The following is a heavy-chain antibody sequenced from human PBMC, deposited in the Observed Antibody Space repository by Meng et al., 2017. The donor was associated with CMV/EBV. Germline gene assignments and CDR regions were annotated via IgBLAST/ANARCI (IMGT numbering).Heavy chain of an antibody. V-gene: IGHV3-21*01. Sequence: GESLKISCAASGFTFSSYSMNWVRQAPGKGLEWVSSISSSSSYIYYADSVKGRFTISRDNAKNSLYLQMNSLRAEDTAVYYCARDNSGLFGVVIIPEYYYGMDVWGQGTTVTAP. CDR3: ARDNSGLFGVVIIPEYYYGMDV. CDR1: GFTFSSYS. D-gene: IGHD3-3*01. J-gene: IGHJ6*02. CDR2: ISSSSSYI.